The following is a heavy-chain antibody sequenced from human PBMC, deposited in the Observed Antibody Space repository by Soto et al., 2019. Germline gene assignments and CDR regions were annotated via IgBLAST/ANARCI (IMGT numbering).Heavy chain of an antibody. CDR3: SRDSDTAMVSYYYYGMDV. V-gene: IGHV4-30-4*01. CDR2: IYYSGST. Sequence: SETLFLTCTVSGGSISSGDYYWSWIRQPPGKGLEWIGYIYYSGSTYYKTSLKSRVTISVDTSKNQFSLKLSSVTAADTAVYYCSRDSDTAMVSYYYYGMDVWGQGTTVTVSS. CDR1: GGSISSGDYY. D-gene: IGHD5-18*01. J-gene: IGHJ6*02.